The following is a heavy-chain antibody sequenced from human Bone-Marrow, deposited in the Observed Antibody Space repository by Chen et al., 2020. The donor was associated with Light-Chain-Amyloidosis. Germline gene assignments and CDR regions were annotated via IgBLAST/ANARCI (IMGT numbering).Heavy chain of an antibody. CDR1: GFTFSSYA. Sequence: QVQLVESGGGVVQPGRSLRLSCAASGFTFSSYAMHWVRQAPGKGLEGVAVISYDGSNKYYADSVKGRFTISRDNSKNTLYLQMNSLRAEDTAVYYCARDKGEAYYDILTGFDIWGQGTMVTVSS. CDR2: ISYDGSNK. CDR3: ARDKGEAYYDILTGFDI. J-gene: IGHJ3*02. D-gene: IGHD3-9*01. V-gene: IGHV3-30-3*01.